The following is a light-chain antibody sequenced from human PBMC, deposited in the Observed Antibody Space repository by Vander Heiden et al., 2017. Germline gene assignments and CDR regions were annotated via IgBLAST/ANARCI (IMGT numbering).Light chain of an antibody. Sequence: QSVLTQPPSVSGAPGQEVTISCTGSSSNIGAGYDVHWYQQLPGTPPKLLIFDNTNRPSGVPDRVSGSKSGTSASLAITGLQAADEAEYYCQSSDNALKHVFGTGTRVTVL. V-gene: IGLV1-40*01. CDR2: DNT. J-gene: IGLJ1*01. CDR1: SSNIGAGYD. CDR3: QSSDNALKHV.